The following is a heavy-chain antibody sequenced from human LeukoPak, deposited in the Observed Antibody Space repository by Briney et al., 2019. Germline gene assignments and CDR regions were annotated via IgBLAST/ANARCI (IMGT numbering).Heavy chain of an antibody. CDR1: GYTFTSYG. CDR3: ARDSGYCSGGSCYSWDWFDP. Sequence: ASVKVSCEASGYTFTSYGISWVRQAPGQGLEWMGWISAYNGNTNYAQKLQGRVTMTTDTSTSTAYMELRSLRSDDTAVYYCARDSGYCSGGSCYSWDWFDPWGQGTLVTVSS. CDR2: ISAYNGNT. V-gene: IGHV1-18*01. D-gene: IGHD2-15*01. J-gene: IGHJ5*02.